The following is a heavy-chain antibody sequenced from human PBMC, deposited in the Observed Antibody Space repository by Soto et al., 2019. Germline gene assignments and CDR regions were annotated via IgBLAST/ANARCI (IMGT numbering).Heavy chain of an antibody. CDR2: ISSSGSTI. V-gene: IGHV3-11*01. J-gene: IGHJ5*02. CDR3: ARDGSGYDPYNWFDP. D-gene: IGHD5-12*01. CDR1: GFTFSDYY. Sequence: SLRLSCAASGFTFSDYYMSWIRQAPGKGLEWVSYISSSGSTIYYADSVRGRFTISRDNAKNSLYLQMNSLRAEDTAVYYCARDGSGYDPYNWFDPWGQGTLVTGLL.